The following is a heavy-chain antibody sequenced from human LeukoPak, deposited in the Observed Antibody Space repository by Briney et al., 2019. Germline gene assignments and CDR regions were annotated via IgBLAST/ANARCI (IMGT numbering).Heavy chain of an antibody. J-gene: IGHJ5*02. CDR3: ARISSIASYCFDP. Sequence: SETLSLTCTVSGGSISSYYWSWIRQSPGKGLEWIGYIYYSGSTNYNPSLKSRVTISVDTSKNQFSLKLSSVTAADTAVYYCARISSIASYCFDPWGQGTLVTVSS. CDR2: IYYSGST. D-gene: IGHD6-6*01. CDR1: GGSISSYY. V-gene: IGHV4-59*01.